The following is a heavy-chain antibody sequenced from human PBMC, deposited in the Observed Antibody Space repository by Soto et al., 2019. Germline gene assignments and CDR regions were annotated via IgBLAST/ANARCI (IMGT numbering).Heavy chain of an antibody. CDR1: GYTLTELS. D-gene: IGHD5-12*01. V-gene: IGHV1-24*01. J-gene: IGHJ4*02. CDR2: FDPEDGET. Sequence: ASVKVSCKVSGYTLTELSMHWVRQAPGKGLEWMGGFDPEDGETIYAQKFQGRVTMTEETSTDTAYMELSSLRSEDTAVDYCATDLAGYDTFDYWGQGTLVTVSS. CDR3: ATDLAGYDTFDY.